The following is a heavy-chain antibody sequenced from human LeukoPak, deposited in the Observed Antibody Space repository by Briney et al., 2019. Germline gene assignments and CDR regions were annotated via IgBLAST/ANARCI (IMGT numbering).Heavy chain of an antibody. CDR3: ARADYGHYFDY. D-gene: IGHD4-17*01. V-gene: IGHV1-2*02. Sequence: ASVKVSCKASGYAFTGYYMHWVRQAPGQGLEGMRWINPTSGSTNYAQKFQGRVTMTRDTSISTAYMELSRLKSDDTAVYYCARADYGHYFDYWGQGTLVTVSS. CDR2: INPTSGST. CDR1: GYAFTGYY. J-gene: IGHJ4*02.